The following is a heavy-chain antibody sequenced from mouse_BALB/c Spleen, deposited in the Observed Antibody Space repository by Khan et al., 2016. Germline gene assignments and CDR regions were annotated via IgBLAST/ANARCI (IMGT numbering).Heavy chain of an antibody. Sequence: QVQLQQSGAELMKPGASVKISCKATGYTFSNYWIEWVKQRPGHGLEWIGDILPGSGYSNSNENFKGKATFTADASSNTAYMQLISLTSEDSVVYFGARAWYSMDYWGQGTSVTVSS. J-gene: IGHJ4*01. CDR1: GYTFSNYW. CDR3: ARAWYSMDY. V-gene: IGHV1-9*01. CDR2: ILPGSGYS.